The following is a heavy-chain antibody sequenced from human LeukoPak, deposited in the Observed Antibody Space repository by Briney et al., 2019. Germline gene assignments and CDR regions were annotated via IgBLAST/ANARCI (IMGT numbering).Heavy chain of an antibody. CDR1: GFTFSSYG. CDR2: IRYDGSNE. J-gene: IGHJ4*02. D-gene: IGHD2-2*01. V-gene: IGHV3-30*02. Sequence: GGSLRLTCAASGFTFSSYGMHWVRQAPGKGLEWVAFIRYDGSNEYYADSVKGRFTISRDNSQNTLYLQMNTLRAEDTAVYYCAKHQRHPYCCGTCVEGFDHWGQGTLVTVSS. CDR3: AKHQRHPYCCGTCVEGFDH.